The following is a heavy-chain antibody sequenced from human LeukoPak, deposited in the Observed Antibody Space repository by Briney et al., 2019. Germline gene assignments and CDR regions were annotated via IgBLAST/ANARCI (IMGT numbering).Heavy chain of an antibody. CDR3: ARLPPATDY. J-gene: IGHJ4*02. CDR2: IIPIFGTA. V-gene: IGHV1-69*05. CDR1: GGTFSSYA. Sequence: SVKVSCKASGGTFSSYALSWVRQAPGHGFEWMGGIIPIFGTATYAQKFQGRVTITTDESTSTAYMELSSLRSEDTAVYYCARLPPATDYWGQGTLVTVSS.